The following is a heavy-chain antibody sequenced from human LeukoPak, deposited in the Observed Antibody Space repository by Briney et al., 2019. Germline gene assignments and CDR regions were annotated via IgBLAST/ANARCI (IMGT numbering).Heavy chain of an antibody. V-gene: IGHV3-30*02. CDR2: IRYDGSNK. CDR1: GFTFSSYG. J-gene: IGHJ4*02. Sequence: GGSLRLSCAASGFTFSSYGMHWVRQAPGKGLEWVAIIRYDGSNKYYADSVKGRFTISRDNSKNTLYLQMNSLRAEDTAVYYCAKLLYYYDSSQPYWGQGTLVTVSS. D-gene: IGHD3-22*01. CDR3: AKLLYYYDSSQPY.